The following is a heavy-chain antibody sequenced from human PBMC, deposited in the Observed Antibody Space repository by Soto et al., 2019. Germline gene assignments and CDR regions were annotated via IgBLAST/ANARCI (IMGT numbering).Heavy chain of an antibody. CDR2: IRSKAYGGTT. J-gene: IGHJ4*02. CDR3: TRVMGGSGSYYLKYYFDY. D-gene: IGHD3-10*01. Sequence: GGSLRLSCTASGFTFGDYAMSWFRQAPGKGLEWVGFIRSKAYGGTTEYAASVKGRFTISRDDSKSIAYLQMNSLKTEDTAVYYCTRVMGGSGSYYLKYYFDYWGQGTLVTVSS. CDR1: GFTFGDYA. V-gene: IGHV3-49*03.